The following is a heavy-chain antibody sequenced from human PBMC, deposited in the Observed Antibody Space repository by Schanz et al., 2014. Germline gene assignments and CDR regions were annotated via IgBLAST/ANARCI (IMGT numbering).Heavy chain of an antibody. CDR2: ISVYTGNT. J-gene: IGHJ6*02. CDR1: GYTFTTYA. V-gene: IGHV1-18*01. Sequence: QVHLVQSGAEVKKPGASVRVSCKASGYTFTTYAMSWVRQAPGQGLEWVGWISVYTGNTKYGQKVQGRVTMTADTSTNTAYMELRSLRSDDTAVFYCAKGMGYCSGGTCYDYYYYGLDVWGQGTTVTVSS. D-gene: IGHD2-15*01. CDR3: AKGMGYCSGGTCYDYYYYGLDV.